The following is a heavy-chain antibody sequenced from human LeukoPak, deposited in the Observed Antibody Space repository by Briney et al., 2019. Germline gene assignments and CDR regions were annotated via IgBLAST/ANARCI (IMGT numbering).Heavy chain of an antibody. D-gene: IGHD3-22*01. CDR1: GGSISSGGYY. V-gene: IGHV4-31*03. J-gene: IGHJ3*02. Sequence: PSETLSLTCTVSGGSISSGGYYWSWIRQHPGKGLEWIGYIYYSGSTYYNPSLKSRVTISVDKSKNQFSLKLSSVTAADTAVYYCARDEYYYDSSGYRLHDAFDIWGQGTMVTVSS. CDR2: IYYSGST. CDR3: ARDEYYYDSSGYRLHDAFDI.